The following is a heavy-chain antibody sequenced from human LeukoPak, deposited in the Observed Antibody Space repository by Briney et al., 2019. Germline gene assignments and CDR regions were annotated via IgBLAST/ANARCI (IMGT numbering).Heavy chain of an antibody. CDR2: ISSSGSTI. Sequence: GGSLRLSCAASGFTLSSYEMNWVRQAPGKGLEWVSYISSSGSTIYYADSVKGRFTISRDNAKNSLYLQMNSLRAEDTAVYYCARTSIAVVGSLDYWGQGTLVTVSS. D-gene: IGHD6-19*01. CDR3: ARTSIAVVGSLDY. CDR1: GFTLSSYE. V-gene: IGHV3-48*03. J-gene: IGHJ4*02.